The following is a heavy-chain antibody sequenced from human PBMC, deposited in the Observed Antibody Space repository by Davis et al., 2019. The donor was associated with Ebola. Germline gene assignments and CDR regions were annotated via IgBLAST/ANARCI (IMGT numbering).Heavy chain of an antibody. CDR3: ARHWGGYFQY. Sequence: SETLSLTCTVSRDSISPYYWSWLRQSPGKGLEWIGYVYHAGNTHYNPSLESPVTISADTSTNQFSLNLSSVPAAATAVYYCARHWGGYFQYWGQGTLVTVSS. J-gene: IGHJ1*01. CDR1: RDSISPYY. CDR2: VYHAGNT. D-gene: IGHD3-16*01. V-gene: IGHV4-59*08.